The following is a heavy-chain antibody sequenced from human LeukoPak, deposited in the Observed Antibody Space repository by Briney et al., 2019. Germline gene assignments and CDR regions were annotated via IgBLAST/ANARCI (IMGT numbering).Heavy chain of an antibody. Sequence: PGGSLRLSCAASGFTFSSYGMHWVRQAPGKGLEWVAIIWFDGSNEYYADSVKGRFTISRDNSKNTLFLQMNSLRAEDTAVCYCAREVVVPAATYYYYGMDVWGQGTTVTVSS. J-gene: IGHJ6*02. CDR2: IWFDGSNE. D-gene: IGHD2-2*01. V-gene: IGHV3-33*01. CDR1: GFTFSSYG. CDR3: AREVVVPAATYYYYGMDV.